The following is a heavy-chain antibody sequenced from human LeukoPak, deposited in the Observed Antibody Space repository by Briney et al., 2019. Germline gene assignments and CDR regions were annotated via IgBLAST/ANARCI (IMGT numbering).Heavy chain of an antibody. J-gene: IGHJ4*02. D-gene: IGHD3-10*01. Sequence: PGGSLRLSCEASGFTFSSYEMNWVRQAPGKGLEWVSYISSSGSTIYYADSVKGRFTISRDNAKNSLYLQMNSLRAEDTAVYYCARVTYYYGSGSYWGDFGTVDYWGQGTLVTVSS. CDR2: ISSSGSTI. CDR1: GFTFSSYE. V-gene: IGHV3-48*03. CDR3: ARVTYYYGSGSYWGDFGTVDY.